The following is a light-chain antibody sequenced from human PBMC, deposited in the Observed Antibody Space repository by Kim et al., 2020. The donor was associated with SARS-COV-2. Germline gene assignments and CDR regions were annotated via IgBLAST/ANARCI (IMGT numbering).Light chain of an antibody. J-gene: IGKJ4*01. Sequence: DIQMTQSPSSLSASVGDRVTITCRPSQSINTYLNWYQQKPGKAPNLLIYSASTLQRGVPSRFSGSGSGTDFTLTISSLQPEDFATYYCQQSYNTPLTFGGGTKVDIK. CDR1: QSINTY. CDR3: QQSYNTPLT. V-gene: IGKV1-39*01. CDR2: SAS.